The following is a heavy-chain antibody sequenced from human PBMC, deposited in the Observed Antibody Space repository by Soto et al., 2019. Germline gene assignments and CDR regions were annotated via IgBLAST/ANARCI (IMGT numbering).Heavy chain of an antibody. CDR2: IYHSGST. V-gene: IGHV4-30-2*01. D-gene: IGHD6-19*01. J-gene: IGHJ6*02. CDR3: ARGEGAVAGTNYCGTDV. CDR1: GGSISSGGYS. Sequence: PSGTLSLTCTVSGGSISSGGYSWNWIRQPPGKGLEWIGYIYHSGSTYYNPYLKSRVTMSIDRFKKQLSLKLTSVTAADTAVYYCARGEGAVAGTNYCGTDVRGQGTTVPVSS.